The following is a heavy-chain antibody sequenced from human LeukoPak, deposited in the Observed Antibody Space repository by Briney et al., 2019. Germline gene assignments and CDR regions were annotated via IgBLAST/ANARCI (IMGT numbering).Heavy chain of an antibody. CDR1: GGSVSNYY. V-gene: IGHV4-59*02. J-gene: IGHJ4*02. Sequence: SETLSLTCSVSGGSVSNYYWSWIRQPPGKGLEYIGYIYYSGNTNYNPSLKSRVTISVDTSKNQFSLKLSSVTAADTAVYYCARGTSSLDYWGQGTLVTVSS. CDR2: IYYSGNT. CDR3: ARGTSSLDY.